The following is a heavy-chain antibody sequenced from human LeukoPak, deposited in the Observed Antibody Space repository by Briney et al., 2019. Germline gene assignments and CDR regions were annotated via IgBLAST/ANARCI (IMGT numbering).Heavy chain of an antibody. Sequence: GGSLRLSCAASGFTFDDYAMHWVRQAPGKGLEWVSGISWNSGSIGYADSVKGRFTISRDNAKNSLYLQMNSLRAEDTALYYCVKDSVAAGAYFDYWGQGTLVTVSS. J-gene: IGHJ4*02. CDR3: VKDSVAAGAYFDY. V-gene: IGHV3-9*01. CDR1: GFTFDDYA. CDR2: ISWNSGSI. D-gene: IGHD6-13*01.